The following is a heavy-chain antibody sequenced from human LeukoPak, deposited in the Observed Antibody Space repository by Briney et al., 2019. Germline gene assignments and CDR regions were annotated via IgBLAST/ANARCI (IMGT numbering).Heavy chain of an antibody. CDR1: GFTFGDYA. D-gene: IGHD3-16*01. CDR2: ISGDGGTI. Sequence: PGGSLRLSCAVSGFTFGDYAMHWVRHAPGKGLEWVSLISGDGGTIYYADSLKGRFTISRDNSKNSLYLQMSSLRTEDTALYYCAKDMLPSNYYDAPIDYWGQGTLVTVSS. J-gene: IGHJ4*02. CDR3: AKDMLPSNYYDAPIDY. V-gene: IGHV3-43*02.